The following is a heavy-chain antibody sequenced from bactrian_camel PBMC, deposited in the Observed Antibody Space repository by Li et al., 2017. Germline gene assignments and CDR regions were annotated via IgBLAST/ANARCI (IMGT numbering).Heavy chain of an antibody. CDR3: ARPSPDGPYFRHIYLYND. Sequence: HVQLVESGVGSVQAGGSLRLSCAVSGVDRVDFLHCMGWFHQAPGKEREGAARIYTGSGNTYYADSVKGRFTISQDNAKNTVYLQMNSLKSEDTAVYYCARPSPDGPYFRHIYLYNDWGQGTQVTVS. CDR1: GVDRVDFLHC. CDR2: IYTGSGNT. V-gene: IGHV3S54*01. J-gene: IGHJ4*01. D-gene: IGHD2*01.